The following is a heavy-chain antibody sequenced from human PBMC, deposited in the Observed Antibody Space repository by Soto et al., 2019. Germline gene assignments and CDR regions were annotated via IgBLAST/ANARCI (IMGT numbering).Heavy chain of an antibody. D-gene: IGHD6-19*01. CDR3: ARVCWQWLLQYYFDY. Sequence: GGSLRLSCAASGFTFSIYGMHWVRQAPGKGLEWVATISYDGSNKHYVDSVKGRFTISRDNSKNTLHLQMNSLRAEDTAVYYCARVCWQWLLQYYFDYWGQATSVTLSS. V-gene: IGHV3-30*03. CDR1: GFTFSIYG. J-gene: IGHJ4*02. CDR2: ISYDGSNK.